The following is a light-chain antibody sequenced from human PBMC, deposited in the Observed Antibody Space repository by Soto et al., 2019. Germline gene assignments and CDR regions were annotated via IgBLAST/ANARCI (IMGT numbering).Light chain of an antibody. CDR3: QLLNIYPYT. Sequence: DIRLTQSPSFLSASVGDRVTITCRASQGIRSYLAWYQQKPGKAHKLPIYAASTLQRGVPSRFSGSGSGTEFTLTISILQSEYFATYYCQLLNIYPYTFGQGTKLYIK. V-gene: IGKV1-9*01. J-gene: IGKJ2*01. CDR1: QGIRSY. CDR2: AAS.